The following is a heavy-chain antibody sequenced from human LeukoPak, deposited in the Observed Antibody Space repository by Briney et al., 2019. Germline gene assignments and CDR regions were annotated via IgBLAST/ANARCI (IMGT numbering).Heavy chain of an antibody. V-gene: IGHV3-21*01. CDR3: ARENTYYSDVSGYHDGPIDY. CDR1: GFTFSSYS. D-gene: IGHD3-22*01. J-gene: IGHJ4*02. Sequence: GGSLRLSCAAAGFTFSSYSMNWVRQAPGKGLEWVSSISSGSTYRYYADSVRGQFTISRDNAENSLYLQMNGLRAEDTAVYYCARENTYYSDVSGYHDGPIDYWGQGTLVTVSS. CDR2: ISSGSTYR.